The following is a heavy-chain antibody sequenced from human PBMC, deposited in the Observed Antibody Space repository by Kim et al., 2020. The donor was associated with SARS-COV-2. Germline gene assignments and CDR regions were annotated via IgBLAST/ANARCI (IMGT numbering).Heavy chain of an antibody. CDR3: ARVNDDGAYMTDY. Sequence: YNPALESRVTITIDAADNQFSLKLSSVTAADTAVYYCARVNDDGAYMTDYWGRGTLVTVSS. D-gene: IGHD4-17*01. V-gene: IGHV4-59*01. J-gene: IGHJ4*02.